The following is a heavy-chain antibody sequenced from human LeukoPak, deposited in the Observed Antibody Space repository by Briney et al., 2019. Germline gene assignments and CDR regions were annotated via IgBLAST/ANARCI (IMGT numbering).Heavy chain of an antibody. CDR2: IYYSGGT. Sequence: PSETLSLTCTVSGGSINYYYWMWIRQPPGKGLEWIGYIYYSGGTHYNPSLKSRVTMLVDTSKNQFSLKLTAVTAADTAVYYCARVLLSAFDIWGQGTMVTVSS. V-gene: IGHV4-59*01. D-gene: IGHD1-26*01. J-gene: IGHJ3*02. CDR1: GGSINYYY. CDR3: ARVLLSAFDI.